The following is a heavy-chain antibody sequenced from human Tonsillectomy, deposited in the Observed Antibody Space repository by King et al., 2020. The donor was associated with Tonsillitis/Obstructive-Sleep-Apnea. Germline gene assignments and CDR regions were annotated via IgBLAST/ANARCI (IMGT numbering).Heavy chain of an antibody. V-gene: IGHV4-34*01. Sequence: VQLQQWGAGLLKPSETLSLTCAVYGGSFSGYYWSWIRQPPGKGLEWIGEINHSGSTNYNPSLKSRVTISVDTSKNQFSLKLSSVTAADTAVYYCASSPAIYDFWSGYYTYYYYMDVWGQGTTVTVSS. J-gene: IGHJ6*03. D-gene: IGHD3-3*01. CDR1: GGSFSGYY. CDR2: INHSGST. CDR3: ASSPAIYDFWSGYYTYYYYMDV.